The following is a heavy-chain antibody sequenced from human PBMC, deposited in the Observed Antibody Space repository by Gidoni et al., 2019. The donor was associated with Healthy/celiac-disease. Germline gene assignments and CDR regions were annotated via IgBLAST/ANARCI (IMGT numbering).Heavy chain of an antibody. J-gene: IGHJ4*02. CDR1: GSTFSSYG. Sequence: QVQLVESGGGVVQPGGSLRLSCAASGSTFSSYGMHWGRQAPGQGLEWVAFIRYDGSNKYYADSVKGRFTISRDNSKNTLYLQMNSLRAEDTAVYYCAKDLVRGGYSYGPVDYWGQGTLVTVSS. D-gene: IGHD5-18*01. CDR2: IRYDGSNK. CDR3: AKDLVRGGYSYGPVDY. V-gene: IGHV3-30*02.